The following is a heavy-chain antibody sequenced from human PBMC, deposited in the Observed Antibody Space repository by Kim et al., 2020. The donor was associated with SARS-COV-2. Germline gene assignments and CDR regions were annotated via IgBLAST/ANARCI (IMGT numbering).Heavy chain of an antibody. CDR1: GFTFSTYA. D-gene: IGHD6-13*01. CDR3: AKGRSENIAVAFNY. CDR2: VGGSGGNT. V-gene: IGHV3-23*01. J-gene: IGHJ4*02. Sequence: GGSLRLSCAASGFTFSTYAMSWVRQAPGKGLEWVSTVGGSGGNTYHADSAKGRFTIFRDNSKNTLDLQMNSLRAEDTAVYYCAKGRSENIAVAFNYWGQGTLVSVSS.